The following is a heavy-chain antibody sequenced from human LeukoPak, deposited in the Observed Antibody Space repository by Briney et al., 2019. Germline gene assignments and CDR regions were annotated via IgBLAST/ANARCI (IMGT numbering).Heavy chain of an antibody. D-gene: IGHD2-21*02. V-gene: IGHV1-46*01. CDR2: INPSGGST. CDR1: GYTFTSYA. CDR3: ARDRETRIGVVTAIDYYGMDV. Sequence: ASVKVSCKASGYTFTSYAMHWVRQAPGQGLEWMGIINPSGGSTSYAQKFQGRVTMTRDTSTSTVYMELSSLRSEDTAVYYCARDRETRIGVVTAIDYYGMDVWGQGTTVTVSS. J-gene: IGHJ6*02.